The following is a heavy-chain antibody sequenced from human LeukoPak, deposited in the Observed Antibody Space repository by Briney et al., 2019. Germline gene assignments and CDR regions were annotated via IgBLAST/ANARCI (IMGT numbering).Heavy chain of an antibody. CDR2: KWYDGSNK. CDR1: GFTFSSYA. V-gene: IGHV3-33*01. J-gene: IGHJ4*02. CDR3: ASRRGY. Sequence: GGSLRLSCAASGFTFSSYAMHWVRQVPGKGLEWVAVKWYDGSNKYYADSVKGRFTISRDNSNNTLYLQMNSLRAEDTAVYYCASRRGYWGQGTLVTVSS.